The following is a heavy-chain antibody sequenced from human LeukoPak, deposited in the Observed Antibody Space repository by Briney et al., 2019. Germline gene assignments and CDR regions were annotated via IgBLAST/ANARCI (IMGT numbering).Heavy chain of an antibody. CDR2: INAGNGNT. J-gene: IGHJ4*02. CDR1: GYTFTSYA. D-gene: IGHD6-13*01. Sequence: ASVKVSCKASGYTFTSYAMHWVRQAPGQRLEWMGWINAGNGNTKYSQKFQGRVTITRDTSASTAYMELSSLRSEDTAVYYCARDGGPAAAGTLGAYWGQGTLVTVSS. V-gene: IGHV1-3*01. CDR3: ARDGGPAAAGTLGAY.